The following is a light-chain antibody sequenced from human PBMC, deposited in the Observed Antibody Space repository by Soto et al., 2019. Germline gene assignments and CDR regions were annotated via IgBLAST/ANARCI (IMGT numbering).Light chain of an antibody. CDR1: QDISNY. Sequence: DIQMTQSPSSLSASVGDRVTITCQASQDISNYLNWYQQKPGKAPKLLNYDASNLETGVPSRFSGSGSGSDFTITISSLQPEEIATYYCQQYDNPPTFGPGTKVDIK. CDR2: DAS. V-gene: IGKV1-33*01. J-gene: IGKJ3*01. CDR3: QQYDNPPT.